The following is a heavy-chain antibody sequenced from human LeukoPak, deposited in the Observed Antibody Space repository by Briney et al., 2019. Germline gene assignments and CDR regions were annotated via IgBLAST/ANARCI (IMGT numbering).Heavy chain of an antibody. CDR3: AGDRPHYYDSSGPRSFDI. CDR1: GGSLSSYY. CDR2: IYTSGST. D-gene: IGHD3-22*01. J-gene: IGHJ3*02. V-gene: IGHV4-4*07. Sequence: SETRSLTCTVSGGSLSSYYWSWIRQPAGKGLEWIGRIYTSGSTNYNPSLKSRVTMSVDTSKNQFSLKLSSVTAADTAVYYCAGDRPHYYDSSGPRSFDIWGQGTMVTVSS.